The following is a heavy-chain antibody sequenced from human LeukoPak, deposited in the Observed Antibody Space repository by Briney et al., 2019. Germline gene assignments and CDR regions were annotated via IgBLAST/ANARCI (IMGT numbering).Heavy chain of an antibody. V-gene: IGHV1-18*01. CDR1: GYTLTELS. CDR2: ISAYNGNT. Sequence: ASVKVSCKVSGYTLTELSMHWVRQAPGQGLEWMGWISAYNGNTNYAQKLQGRVTMTTDTSTSTAYMELRSLRSDDTAVYYCARGHCSSTSCYFPDAFDIWGQGTMVTVSS. J-gene: IGHJ3*02. CDR3: ARGHCSSTSCYFPDAFDI. D-gene: IGHD2-2*01.